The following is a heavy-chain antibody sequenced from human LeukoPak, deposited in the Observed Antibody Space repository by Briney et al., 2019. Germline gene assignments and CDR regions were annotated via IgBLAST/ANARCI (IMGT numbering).Heavy chain of an antibody. CDR3: AKGSGGDFY. V-gene: IGHV3-9*01. J-gene: IGHJ4*02. CDR1: GFTFDDYA. CDR2: ISWNSGSI. D-gene: IGHD2-21*02. Sequence: GRSLRLSCAASGFTFDDYAMHWVRQAPGKGLEWVSGISWNSGSIGYADSVKGRFTISRDNAKNSLYLQMNSLGAEDTALYYCAKGSGGDFYWGQGTLVTVSS.